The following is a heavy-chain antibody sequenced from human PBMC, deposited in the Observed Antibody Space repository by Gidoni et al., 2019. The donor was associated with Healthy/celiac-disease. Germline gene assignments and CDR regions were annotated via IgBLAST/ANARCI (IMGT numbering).Heavy chain of an antibody. CDR2: IFSNDEK. CDR1: GFSLSNARMG. Sequence: QVTLKESGPVLVKPTETLTLTCTVSGFSLSNARMGVSWIRQPPGKALEWLAHIFSNDEKSYSTSLKSRLTISKDTSKSQVVLTMTNMDPVDTATYYCARIVYEVGAGGAFDIWGQGTMVTVSS. D-gene: IGHD1-26*01. CDR3: ARIVYEVGAGGAFDI. J-gene: IGHJ3*02. V-gene: IGHV2-26*01.